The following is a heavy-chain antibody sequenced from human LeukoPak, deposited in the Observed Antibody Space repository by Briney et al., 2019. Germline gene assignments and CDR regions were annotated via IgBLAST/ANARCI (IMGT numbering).Heavy chain of an antibody. CDR3: ARTPTYGILDY. CDR2: IYTSGST. D-gene: IGHD4-17*01. V-gene: IGHV4-61*02. Sequence: SETLSLTRTVSGGSISSGSYYWSWIRQPAGKGLEWIGRIYTSGSTNYNPSLKSRVTISVDTSKNQFSLKLSSVTAADTAVYYCARTPTYGILDYWGQGTLVTVSS. CDR1: GGSISSGSYY. J-gene: IGHJ4*02.